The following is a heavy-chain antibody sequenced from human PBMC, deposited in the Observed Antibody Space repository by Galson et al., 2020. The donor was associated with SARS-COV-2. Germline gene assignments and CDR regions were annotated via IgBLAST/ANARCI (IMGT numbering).Heavy chain of an antibody. CDR3: ARDRQGSSSWYFDY. D-gene: IGHD6-13*01. CDR1: GGSISSGGYY. CDR2: IYYSGST. V-gene: IGHV4-31*03. J-gene: IGHJ4*02. Sequence: SETLSLTYTVSGGSISSGGYYWSWIRQHPGKGLEWIGYIYYSGSTYYNPSLKSRVTISVDTSKNQFSLKLSSVTAADTAVYYCARDRQGSSSWYFDYWGQGTLVTVSS.